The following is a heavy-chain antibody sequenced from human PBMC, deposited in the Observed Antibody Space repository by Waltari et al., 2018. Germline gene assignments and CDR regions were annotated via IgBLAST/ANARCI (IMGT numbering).Heavy chain of an antibody. CDR1: GYSISSGYY. CDR3: ASRPRGFDY. J-gene: IGHJ4*02. V-gene: IGHV4-38-2*02. CDR2: IYHSGST. Sequence: QVQLQESGPGLVKPSETLSLTCTVSGYSISSGYYWGWIRQPPGKGLEWIGSIYHSGSTYYNPSLKSRVTISVDTSKNQFSLKLSSVTAADTAVYYCASRPRGFDYWGQGTLVTVSS.